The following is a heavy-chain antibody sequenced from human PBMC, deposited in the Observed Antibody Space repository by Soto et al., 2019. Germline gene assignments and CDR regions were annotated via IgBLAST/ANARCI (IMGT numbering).Heavy chain of an antibody. V-gene: IGHV1-2*02. CDR2: IHAKSGTT. D-gene: IGHD3-3*01. J-gene: IGHJ4*02. CDR3: ARGGVTIFGVVDY. Sequence: QVQVVQSGTEVKKPGASVKVSCKASGYTFSDYYMHWIRQAPGQGPEWMGWIHAKSGTTNYAQKLQGRVTLTRDTSISKAYMDLSRLTSDGTAVYFCARGGVTIFGVVDYWGQGTQVTVSS. CDR1: GYTFSDYY.